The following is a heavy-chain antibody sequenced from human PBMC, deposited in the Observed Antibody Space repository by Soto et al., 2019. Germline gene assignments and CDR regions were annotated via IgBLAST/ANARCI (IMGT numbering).Heavy chain of an antibody. D-gene: IGHD1-1*01. V-gene: IGHV4-30-4*01. CDR3: AQELTGSRYGPGAVY. CDR1: GGSISSSNYY. CDR2: IDYSGNT. J-gene: IGHJ4*02. Sequence: QVQLQESGPGLVRPSQTLSLTCRVSGGSISSSNYYWTWIRQPPGKVLEWIGYIDYSGNTYYNPSLQSRVTIAVDTSENPFSLTLTSMTAAATAVYYCAQELTGSRYGPGAVYWGKGTLVTVSS.